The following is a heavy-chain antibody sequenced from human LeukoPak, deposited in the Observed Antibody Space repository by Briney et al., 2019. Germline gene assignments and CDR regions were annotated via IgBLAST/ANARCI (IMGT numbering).Heavy chain of an antibody. CDR3: ARDRLRFADY. CDR1: GFPLSTYW. V-gene: IGHV3-74*01. J-gene: IGHJ4*02. D-gene: IGHD3-3*01. Sequence: GGSLRLSCAASGFPLSTYWMHWVRQAPGKGLVWVSRISSDGSRVTYADSVKGRFTISRDNAKNTLYLQMNSLRAEDTAVYYCARDRLRFADYWGQGTLVTVSS. CDR2: ISSDGSRV.